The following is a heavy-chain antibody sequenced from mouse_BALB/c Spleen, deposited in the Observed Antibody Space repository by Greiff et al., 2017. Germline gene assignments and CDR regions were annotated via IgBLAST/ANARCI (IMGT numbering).Heavy chain of an antibody. CDR3: ARMITKDYYAMDY. V-gene: IGHV3-6*02. Sequence: DVHLVESGPGLVKPSQSLSLTCSVTGYSITSGYYWNWIRQFPGNKLEWMGYISYDGSNNYNPSLKNRISITRDTSKNQFFLKLNSVTTEDTATYYCARMITKDYYAMDYWGQGTSVTVSS. CDR2: ISYDGSN. CDR1: GYSITSGYY. J-gene: IGHJ4*01. D-gene: IGHD2-4*01.